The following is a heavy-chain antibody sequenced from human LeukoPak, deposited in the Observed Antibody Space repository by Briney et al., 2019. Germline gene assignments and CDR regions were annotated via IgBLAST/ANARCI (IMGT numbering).Heavy chain of an antibody. V-gene: IGHV3-7*01. CDR2: IKQDGSQQ. CDR1: GSTFTRYW. D-gene: IGHD6-6*01. Sequence: GGSLTLSCATSGSTFTRYWMSWIRQAPGEGLEWVANIKQDGSQQYYLDSVEGRFTISRDNAKNSLYLQMNNLRAEDTAVYYCSNGIYSSSYWGQGTLVTVSS. CDR3: SNGIYSSSY. J-gene: IGHJ4*02.